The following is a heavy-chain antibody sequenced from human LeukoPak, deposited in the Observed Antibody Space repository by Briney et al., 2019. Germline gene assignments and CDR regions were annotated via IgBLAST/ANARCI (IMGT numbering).Heavy chain of an antibody. CDR3: ARGSGSISGGFDY. D-gene: IGHD1-26*01. CDR1: GFTFSSYG. J-gene: IGHJ4*02. Sequence: PGRSLRLSCAASGFTFSSYGMHWVRQTPGKGLEWVAIIWSDGSNKYYADSVKGRFTISRDNSKNTLYLQMNSLRAEDTAVYYCARGSGSISGGFDYWGQGTLVTVSS. V-gene: IGHV3-33*01. CDR2: IWSDGSNK.